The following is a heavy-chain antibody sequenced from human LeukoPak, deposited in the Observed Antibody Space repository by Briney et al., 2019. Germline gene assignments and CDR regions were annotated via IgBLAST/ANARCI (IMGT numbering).Heavy chain of an antibody. D-gene: IGHD4-17*01. CDR1: GGSISSGSYY. CDR3: ARDGGYGDYVNWFDP. J-gene: IGHJ5*02. Sequence: SRTLSLTCTVSGGSISSGSYYWSWIRQPAGKGLEWIGRIYTSGSTNYNPSLKSRVTISVDTSKNQFSLKLSSVTAADTVVYYCARDGGYGDYVNWFDPWGQGTLVTVSS. CDR2: IYTSGST. V-gene: IGHV4-61*02.